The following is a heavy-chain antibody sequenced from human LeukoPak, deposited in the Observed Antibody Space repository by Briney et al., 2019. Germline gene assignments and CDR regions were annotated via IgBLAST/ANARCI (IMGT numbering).Heavy chain of an antibody. CDR1: GGTFSSYA. D-gene: IGHD3-3*01. V-gene: IGHV1-69*05. CDR3: ARNWVTISDVAFDI. Sequence: GSSVKVSCKASGGTFSSYAISWVRQAPGQGLEWMGGIIPIFGTANYAQKFQGRVTITTDESTSTAYMELSSLRSEDTAVYYCARNWVTISDVAFDIWGQGTMVTVSS. J-gene: IGHJ3*02. CDR2: IIPIFGTA.